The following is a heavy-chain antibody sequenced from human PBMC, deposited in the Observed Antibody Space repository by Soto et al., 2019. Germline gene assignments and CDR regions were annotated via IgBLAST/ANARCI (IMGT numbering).Heavy chain of an antibody. Sequence: QVQLVESGGGVVQPGRSLRLSCAASGFTFSSYGMHWVRQAPGKGLEWVAVISYDGSNKYYADSVKGRFTISRDNSKNTLYLRMNSLRAEYTAVYYCAKRGYSSLFDYWGQGTLVTVSS. CDR2: ISYDGSNK. V-gene: IGHV3-30*18. J-gene: IGHJ4*02. CDR1: GFTFSSYG. D-gene: IGHD6-19*01. CDR3: AKRGYSSLFDY.